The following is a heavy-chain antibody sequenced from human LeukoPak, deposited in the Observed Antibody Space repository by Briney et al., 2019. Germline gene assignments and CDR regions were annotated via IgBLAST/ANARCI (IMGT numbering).Heavy chain of an antibody. CDR2: IYYSGTT. CDR1: GGSISSSSYY. CDR3: ARQASDYFYYYMDI. Sequence: SETLSLTCTVTGGSISSSSYYWAWIRQPPGKGLEWIGSIYYSGTTYYNPSLESRVTISEDTSKNQFSLMLRSVTAADTAVYFCARQASDYFYYYMDIWGKGTTVTVSS. J-gene: IGHJ6*03. V-gene: IGHV4-39*01.